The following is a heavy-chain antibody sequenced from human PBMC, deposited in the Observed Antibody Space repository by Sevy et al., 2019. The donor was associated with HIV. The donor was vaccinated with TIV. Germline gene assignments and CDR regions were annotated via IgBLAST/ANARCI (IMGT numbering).Heavy chain of an antibody. D-gene: IGHD2-15*01. CDR3: AKDTRYCSGGSCYLEVGAFDI. Sequence: GGSLRLSCAASGFTFDDYTMHWVRQAPGKGLEWVSLISWDGGSTYYADSVKGRFTISRDNSKNSLYLQMNSLRTEETALYYCAKDTRYCSGGSCYLEVGAFDIWGQGTMVTVSS. V-gene: IGHV3-43*01. J-gene: IGHJ3*02. CDR1: GFTFDDYT. CDR2: ISWDGGST.